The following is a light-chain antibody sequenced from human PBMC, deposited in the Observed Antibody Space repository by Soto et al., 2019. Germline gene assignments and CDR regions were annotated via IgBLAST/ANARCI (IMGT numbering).Light chain of an antibody. CDR1: QDISNY. J-gene: IGKJ1*01. CDR3: QQYANPPPWT. CDR2: DAS. V-gene: IGKV1-33*01. Sequence: DIQMTQSPSSLAASVGDRVTITCQASQDISNYLNWYQQKPGKAPKLLIYDASNLETGVPSRFSGSGSETDSTVTICSLQLQDIATYYCQQYANPPPWTFGQGTKVEI.